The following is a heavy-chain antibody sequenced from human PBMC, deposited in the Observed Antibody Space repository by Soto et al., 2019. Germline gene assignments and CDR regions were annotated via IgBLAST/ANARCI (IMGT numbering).Heavy chain of an antibody. CDR3: SRGTSIPASGEY. D-gene: IGHD6-6*01. Sequence: QVQLVQSGAEVKKPGASVKVSCKASGYTFTNYGINWVRQAPGQGLEWLGWVSAYNGERRYAQRVQARVIMNTDTSTTTAYMEWRSLRSDDTAVYYCSRGTSIPASGEYWGQGTLVTVSS. CDR1: GYTFTNYG. V-gene: IGHV1-18*01. CDR2: VSAYNGER. J-gene: IGHJ4*01.